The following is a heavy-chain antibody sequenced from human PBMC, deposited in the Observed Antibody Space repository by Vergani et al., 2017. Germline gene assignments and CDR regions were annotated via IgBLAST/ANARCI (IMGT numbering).Heavy chain of an antibody. CDR3: ARGRSTQYDSPTDDY. D-gene: IGHD3-9*01. CDR1: SLSFSPSS. CDR2: INHSGST. Sequence: QVQLQQWGAGLFPPSPPLSLPFSFSSLSFSPSSSPFIRQPPGRGVFLCVEINHSGSTNYNPALKSRVTISVDTSKNQLSLKLSSVTAADTAVYYCARGRSTQYDSPTDDYWGQGTLVTVSS. J-gene: IGHJ4*02. V-gene: IGHV4-34*01.